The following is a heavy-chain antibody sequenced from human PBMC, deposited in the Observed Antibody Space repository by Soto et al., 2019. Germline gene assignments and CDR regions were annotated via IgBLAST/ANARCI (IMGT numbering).Heavy chain of an antibody. D-gene: IGHD1-1*01. CDR1: GFTISSYA. CDR2: ISDRGDTI. V-gene: IGHV3-23*01. J-gene: IGHJ4*02. CDR3: AKDKPGTTSFDY. Sequence: EVQLLESGGGLVQPGGSLRLSCAASGFTISSYAMYWVRQAPGKGLEWVSAISDRGDTIHYADSVKGRFTISRDTSKNTLYLQLNTLRAEDTAVYYCAKDKPGTTSFDYWGQGTLVTVSS.